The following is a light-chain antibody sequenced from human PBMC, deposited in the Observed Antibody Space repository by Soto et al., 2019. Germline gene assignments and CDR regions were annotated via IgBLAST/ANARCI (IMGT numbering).Light chain of an antibody. V-gene: IGKV3-11*01. Sequence: EIVLTHSPATLSLSPGERATLSCRASQSVGSYLAWYQQKLGQAPRLLIYDASNRATGIPARFSGSGSGTDVTLTISSLEPEDFAVYYCQQRSNWPYTFGQGTKVEIK. J-gene: IGKJ2*01. CDR1: QSVGSY. CDR3: QQRSNWPYT. CDR2: DAS.